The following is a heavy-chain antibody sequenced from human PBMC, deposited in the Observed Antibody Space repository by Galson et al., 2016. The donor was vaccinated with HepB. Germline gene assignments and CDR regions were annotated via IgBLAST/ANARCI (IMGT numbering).Heavy chain of an antibody. V-gene: IGHV3-48*01. Sequence: SLRLSCATSGFSFSGYSFNWVRQAPGKALEWLAYSNNDDSVLYYADSVKGRFTISRDNGKNSLYLQMTSLRVEDTAFYYCAREVGSHGEGYYSDHWGQGTLVTVSS. CDR3: AREVGSHGEGYYSDH. CDR1: GFSFSGYS. J-gene: IGHJ4*02. CDR2: SNNDDSVL. D-gene: IGHD1-26*01.